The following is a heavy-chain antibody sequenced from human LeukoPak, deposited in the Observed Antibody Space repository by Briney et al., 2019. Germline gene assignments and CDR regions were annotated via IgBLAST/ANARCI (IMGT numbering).Heavy chain of an antibody. CDR2: INSDGSIT. Sequence: GGSLRLSCAASGFTFTTYWMHWVRQAPGKGLVWVSHINSDGSITSYADSVKGRFTISRDNSKNTLYLQMNSLRAEDTAVYYCARRVAVAVDYWGQGTLVTVSS. CDR1: GFTFTTYW. V-gene: IGHV3-74*01. CDR3: ARRVAVAVDY. D-gene: IGHD6-19*01. J-gene: IGHJ4*02.